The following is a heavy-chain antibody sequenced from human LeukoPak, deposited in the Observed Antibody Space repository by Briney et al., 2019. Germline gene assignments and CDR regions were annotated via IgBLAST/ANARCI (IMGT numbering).Heavy chain of an antibody. CDR2: INSDGSST. CDR3: VRDLGIAVAPGY. V-gene: IGHV3-74*01. D-gene: IGHD6-19*01. J-gene: IGHJ4*02. Sequence: GGSLRLSCAASEFTFSNYAMNWVRQAPGKGLEWVSRINSDGSSTNYADSVKGRFTISRDNAKNTLHLQMNSLRAEDTAVYYCVRDLGIAVAPGYWGQGTLVTVSS. CDR1: EFTFSNYA.